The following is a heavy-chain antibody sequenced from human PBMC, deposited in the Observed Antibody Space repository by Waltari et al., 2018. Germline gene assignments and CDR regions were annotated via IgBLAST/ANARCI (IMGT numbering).Heavy chain of an antibody. V-gene: IGHV4-59*01. CDR1: GGSISSYY. Sequence: QVQLQDACPGLVKPSETLSLTCSVSGGSISSYYSSWIRQPPGKGLEWIGYIYYSGSTNNNPSLKSRVTISVDTSKNQFSLKLSSVTAADTAVYYCARFNCSSTSCYGPNWFDPWGQGTLVTVSS. CDR2: IYYSGST. D-gene: IGHD2-2*01. J-gene: IGHJ5*02. CDR3: ARFNCSSTSCYGPNWFDP.